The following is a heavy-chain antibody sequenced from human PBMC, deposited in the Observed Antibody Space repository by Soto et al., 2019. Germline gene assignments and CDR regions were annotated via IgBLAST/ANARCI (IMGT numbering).Heavy chain of an antibody. Sequence: QVQLQESGPGLVKPSETLSLTCTVSGGSISSYYWSWIRQPPGKGLEWIGYIYYSGSTNYNPSLKSGVAISVDSSKNQFSLKLSSVTAADTAVYYCAREERRYYYGSGSYYNWFDPWGQGTLVTVSS. J-gene: IGHJ5*02. CDR1: GGSISSYY. D-gene: IGHD3-10*01. CDR3: AREERRYYYGSGSYYNWFDP. V-gene: IGHV4-59*01. CDR2: IYYSGST.